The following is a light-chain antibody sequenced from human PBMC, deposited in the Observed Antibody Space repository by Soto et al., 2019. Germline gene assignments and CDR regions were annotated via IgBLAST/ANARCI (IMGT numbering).Light chain of an antibody. CDR3: QHYNSYSEA. CDR1: QGISNY. Sequence: DIQMTQSPSSLSASVGARVPITCRASQGISNYLAWYQQKPGKAPQLLIYGATTLQSGVPSRFSGSGSGTDFTLTISTLQPDDFATYYCQHYNSYSEAFGQGTKVDIK. CDR2: GAT. V-gene: IGKV1-27*01. J-gene: IGKJ1*01.